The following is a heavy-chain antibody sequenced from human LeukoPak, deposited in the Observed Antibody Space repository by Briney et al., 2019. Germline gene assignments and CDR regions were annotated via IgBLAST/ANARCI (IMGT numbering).Heavy chain of an antibody. V-gene: IGHV3-23*01. CDR2: ISSSGAGT. CDR3: AKMVREFYTISYYFDY. Sequence: PGGSLSLSCAVSGFTFSSYAMNWVRQAPRKGLEWVSGISSSGAGTYYADSVKGRFTIARDNSKNTLYLQMNSLRAEDTAVYYCAKMVREFYTISYYFDYWGQGTLVTVSS. J-gene: IGHJ4*02. D-gene: IGHD2-8*01. CDR1: GFTFSSYA.